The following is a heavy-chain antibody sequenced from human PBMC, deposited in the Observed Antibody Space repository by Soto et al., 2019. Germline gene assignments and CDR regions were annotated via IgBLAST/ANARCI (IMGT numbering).Heavy chain of an antibody. Sequence: SLRPSCAASIFSSDSCGVQWVRQAPWTALEWVEVISYDGSNKYYADSVKGRFTTSRDNSKNTLYLQMNSLRAEDTAVYYCAKAAPGYCSGGSCYGGGPPDYWGQGTLVTVSS. V-gene: IGHV3-33*05. CDR2: ISYDGSNK. J-gene: IGHJ4*02. CDR3: AKAAPGYCSGGSCYGGGPPDY. D-gene: IGHD2-15*01. CDR1: IFSSDSCG.